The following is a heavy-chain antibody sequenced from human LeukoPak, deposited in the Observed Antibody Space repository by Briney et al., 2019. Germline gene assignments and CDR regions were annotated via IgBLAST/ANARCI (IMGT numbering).Heavy chain of an antibody. V-gene: IGHV3-33*01. Sequence: GGSLRLSCAASGFTFSSYVMHWVRQAPGKGLEWVAVIWYDGSNKYYADSVKGRFTISRDNSKNTLYLQMNSLRAEDTAVYYCASSLRFLEWTIDYWGQGNLVTVSS. CDR1: GFTFSSYV. CDR3: ASSLRFLEWTIDY. CDR2: IWYDGSNK. D-gene: IGHD3-3*01. J-gene: IGHJ4*02.